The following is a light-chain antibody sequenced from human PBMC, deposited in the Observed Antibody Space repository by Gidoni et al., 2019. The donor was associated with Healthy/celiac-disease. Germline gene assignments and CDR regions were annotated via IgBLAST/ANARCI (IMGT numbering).Light chain of an antibody. V-gene: IGKV3-15*01. CDR1: QSVSSN. CDR3: QQYNNWPRT. CDR2: GAS. J-gene: IGKJ1*01. Sequence: EIVMTQSPATLSVSPGERATLSCRASQSVSSNLARYQQKPGQAPRLLIYGASTRATGIPARFSGSGYGTEFTLTISSLQSEDFAVYYCQQYNNWPRTFXXXTKVEIK.